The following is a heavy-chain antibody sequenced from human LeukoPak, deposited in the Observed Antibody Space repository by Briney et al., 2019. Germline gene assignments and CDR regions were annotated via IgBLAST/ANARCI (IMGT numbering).Heavy chain of an antibody. CDR3: ARSRDGYNFNWFDP. J-gene: IGHJ5*02. D-gene: IGHD5-24*01. V-gene: IGHV1-18*01. CDR1: GYTFTSYG. Sequence: ASVKVSCKASGYTFTSYGISWVRQAPGQGLEWMGWISAYNGNTNYAQKFQGRVTITTDESTSTAYMELSSLRSEDTAVYYCARSRDGYNFNWFDPWGQGTLVTVSS. CDR2: ISAYNGNT.